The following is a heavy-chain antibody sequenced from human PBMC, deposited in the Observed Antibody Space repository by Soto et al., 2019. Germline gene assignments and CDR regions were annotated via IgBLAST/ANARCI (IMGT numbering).Heavy chain of an antibody. V-gene: IGHV1-18*01. D-gene: IGHD3-10*01. Sequence: QNQLVQSGAEARKPGASVKVSCTASGYTFSSYYITWVRQAPGQGPEWMGWISAYNGNTNYAREFQGRLTMTTDTSTSTAYMELRSLRSDDTAIYYCARRDSHGFFRYFDNWGQGTLVTVSS. CDR3: ARRDSHGFFRYFDN. CDR2: ISAYNGNT. CDR1: GYTFSSYY. J-gene: IGHJ4*02.